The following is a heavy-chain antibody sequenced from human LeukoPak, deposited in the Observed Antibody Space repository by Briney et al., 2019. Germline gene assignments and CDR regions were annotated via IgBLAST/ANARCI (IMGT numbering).Heavy chain of an antibody. V-gene: IGHV3-23*01. CDR2: ISGSGGST. CDR1: GFTFSSYA. CDR3: AKDFSSGYYYFDY. Sequence: GGSLRLSCAASGFTFSSYAMSWVRQAPGKGLEWVLAISGSGGSTYYADSVKGRFTISRDNSKNTLYLQMDSLRAEDTAVYYCAKDFSSGYYYFDYWGQGTLVTVSS. J-gene: IGHJ4*02. D-gene: IGHD3-22*01.